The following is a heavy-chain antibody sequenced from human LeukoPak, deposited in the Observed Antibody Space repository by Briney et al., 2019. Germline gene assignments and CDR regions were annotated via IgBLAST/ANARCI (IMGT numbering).Heavy chain of an antibody. D-gene: IGHD3-3*02. Sequence: ASMKVSCKASGGTFSSYAISWVRQAPGQGLEWMGRIIPIFGIANYAQKFQGRVTITADKSTSTAYMELSSLRSEDTAVYYCARVPLKHTPLAQYDPWDGYYYGMDVWGQGTTVTVSS. CDR2: IIPIFGIA. CDR1: GGTFSSYA. V-gene: IGHV1-69*04. J-gene: IGHJ6*02. CDR3: ARVPLKHTPLAQYDPWDGYYYGMDV.